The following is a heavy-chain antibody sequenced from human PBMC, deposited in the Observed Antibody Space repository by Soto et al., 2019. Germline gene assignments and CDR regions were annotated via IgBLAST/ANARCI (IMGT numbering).Heavy chain of an antibody. J-gene: IGHJ4*02. V-gene: IGHV3-15*07. CDR1: GFTFSNAW. CDR3: TTRSAPRDY. Sequence: GGSLRLSCAASGFTFSNAWMKWVRQAPGKGLEWVGRIKSKTDGGTIDYGAPGKGRFTISRDDSENTLYLQMNSLKTEDTAVYYCTTRSAPRDYWGQGTLVTVSS. CDR2: IKSKTDGGTI.